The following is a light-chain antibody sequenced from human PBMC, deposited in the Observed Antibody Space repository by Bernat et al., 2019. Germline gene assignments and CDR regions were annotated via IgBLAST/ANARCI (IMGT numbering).Light chain of an antibody. Sequence: QSVLTQPPSVSAAPGQKVTISCSGSGSNIGNNYVSWYQQLPGTAPKLLIYENNKRPSGIADRFSGPKSGTSATLGITGLQTGDEADYYCGTWDSSLTAGVFGGGTKLTVL. J-gene: IGLJ3*02. CDR2: ENN. V-gene: IGLV1-51*02. CDR1: GSNIGNNY. CDR3: GTWDSSLTAGV.